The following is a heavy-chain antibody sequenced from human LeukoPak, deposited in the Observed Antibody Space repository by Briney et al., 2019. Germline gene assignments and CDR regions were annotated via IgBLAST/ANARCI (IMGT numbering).Heavy chain of an antibody. CDR2: IYYGGST. J-gene: IGHJ3*02. V-gene: IGHV4-59*01. CDR3: AREIRNAFDI. CDR1: GGSISSYY. Sequence: PSEALSLTCTVSGGSISSYYWSWIRQPPGKGLEWIGYIYYGGSTNYNPSLKSRVTISVDTSKNQFSLKLSSVTAADTAVYYCAREIRNAFDIWGQGTMVTVSS.